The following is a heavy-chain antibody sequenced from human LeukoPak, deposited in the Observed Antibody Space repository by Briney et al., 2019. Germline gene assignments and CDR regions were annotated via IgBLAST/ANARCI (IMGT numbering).Heavy chain of an antibody. CDR1: GFTFSSYG. Sequence: GGSLRLSCEASGFTFSSYGIHWVRQAPGKGLEWVAFISYDGSNKYHADSEKGRFTISRDNAKNSLYLQMNSLRAEDTAVYYCARVGHIAVAGINWFDPWGQGTLVTVSS. J-gene: IGHJ5*02. CDR3: ARVGHIAVAGINWFDP. CDR2: ISYDGSNK. D-gene: IGHD6-19*01. V-gene: IGHV3-30*12.